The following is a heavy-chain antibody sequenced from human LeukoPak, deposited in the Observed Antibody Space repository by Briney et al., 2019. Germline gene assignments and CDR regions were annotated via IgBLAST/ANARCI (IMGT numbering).Heavy chain of an antibody. V-gene: IGHV3-23*01. J-gene: IGHJ6*02. CDR1: GFTFSNYA. CDR2: ISGSGGST. CDR3: ARELAPFGLRFLEWTDNGPYGMDV. Sequence: GGSLRLSCAASGFTFSNYAMSYVRQAPGKGLEWVSAISGSGGSTYYADSVKGRFTISRDYSKNALYLQMNSLRAEDTAVYYCARELAPFGLRFLEWTDNGPYGMDVWGQGTTVTVSS. D-gene: IGHD3-3*01.